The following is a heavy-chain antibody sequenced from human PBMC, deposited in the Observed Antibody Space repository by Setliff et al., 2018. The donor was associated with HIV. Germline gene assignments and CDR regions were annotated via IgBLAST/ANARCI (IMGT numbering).Heavy chain of an antibody. D-gene: IGHD6-19*01. CDR3: ASGREAVAGALHFDY. CDR2: VYYTWNT. V-gene: IGHV4-39*01. Sequence: PSETLSLTCTVSGGSISRRDYCWGWIRQPPGKGLEWIGSVYYTWNTYYNPSLKSRVTVSVDTSKNQFSLKLNSVTAADTAVYYCASGREAVAGALHFDYWGQGPLVTVSS. J-gene: IGHJ4*02. CDR1: GGSISRRDYC.